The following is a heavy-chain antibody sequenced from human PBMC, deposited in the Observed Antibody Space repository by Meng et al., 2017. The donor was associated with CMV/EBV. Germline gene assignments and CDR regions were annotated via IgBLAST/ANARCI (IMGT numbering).Heavy chain of an antibody. CDR2: IYYSGST. CDR1: GGSISSYY. D-gene: IGHD6-6*01. Sequence: SETLSLTCTVSGGSISSYYWNWIRQPPGKGLEWIGYIYYSGSTDYNPSLKSRVTISVDTSKNQFSLKLSSVTAADTAAYYCARAYSSSCRVDYWGQGTLVTVSS. J-gene: IGHJ4*02. CDR3: ARAYSSSCRVDY. V-gene: IGHV4-59*01.